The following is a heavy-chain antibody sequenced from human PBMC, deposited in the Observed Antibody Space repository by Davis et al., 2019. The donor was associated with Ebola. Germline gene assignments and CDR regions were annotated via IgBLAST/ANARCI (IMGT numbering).Heavy chain of an antibody. CDR1: AYTFTGYY. CDR2: INPNSGDT. V-gene: IGHV1-2*04. CDR3: SRDRVCSAATCYAYFDF. D-gene: IGHD2-15*01. J-gene: IGHJ4*02. Sequence: AASVKVSCKASAYTFTGYYIHWVRHAPGQGLEWMGWINPNSGDTKYSQKFQGWVTMTRDTPISTAYMELNRPTSDDTAVYYCSRDRVCSAATCYAYFDFWGQGTLVTVSS.